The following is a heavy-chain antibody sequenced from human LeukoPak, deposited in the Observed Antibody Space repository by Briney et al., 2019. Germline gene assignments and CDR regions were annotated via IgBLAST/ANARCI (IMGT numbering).Heavy chain of an antibody. CDR3: ARTDYSDAFDI. CDR2: IYYSGST. Sequence: SETLSLTCTVSGGSISSYYWSWIRQPPGKGLEWIGYIYYSGSTNYNPSLKSRVTISVDTSKNQFSLKLSSVTAADTAVYYCARTDYSDAFDIWGQGTMATVSS. D-gene: IGHD2-21*01. V-gene: IGHV4-59*01. CDR1: GGSISSYY. J-gene: IGHJ3*02.